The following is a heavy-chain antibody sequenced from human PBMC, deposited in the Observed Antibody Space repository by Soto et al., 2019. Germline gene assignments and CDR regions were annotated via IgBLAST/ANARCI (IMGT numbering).Heavy chain of an antibody. CDR1: GGTFGNLG. Sequence: QMQLVQSGAEVKKPGSSVKVSCKASGGTFGNLGVSWLRQAPGQGLEWMGGTIPIFDTPHYAEKFRDRLTMTADATSTAYMERSSLSTEDTATYYWAREREDGSGTKYNWFDAWGQGTLVTVSS. V-gene: IGHV1-69*01. CDR3: AREREDGSGTKYNWFDA. CDR2: TIPIFDTP. D-gene: IGHD3-10*01. J-gene: IGHJ5*02.